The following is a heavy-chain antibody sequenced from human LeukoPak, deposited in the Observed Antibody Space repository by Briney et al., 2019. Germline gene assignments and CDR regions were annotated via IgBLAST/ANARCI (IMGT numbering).Heavy chain of an antibody. V-gene: IGHV4-31*03. Sequence: SETLSLTCTVSGGSISSGGYYRTWIRQHPGKGLEWNGYIYYSGSTYYNPSLKSRVTISVDTSKNQFSLKLSSVTAADTAVYYCARSSYGSGSPYYMDVWGKGITVTVSS. D-gene: IGHD3-10*01. CDR1: GGSISSGGYY. CDR3: ARSSYGSGSPYYMDV. J-gene: IGHJ6*03. CDR2: IYYSGST.